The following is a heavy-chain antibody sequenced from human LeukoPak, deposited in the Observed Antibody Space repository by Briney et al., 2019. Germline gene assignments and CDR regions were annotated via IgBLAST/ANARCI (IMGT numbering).Heavy chain of an antibody. J-gene: IGHJ4*02. Sequence: SETLSLTCTVSGGSINSYYWSWIRQPPGKGLEWIGFIHDGGSTSYNSSLKSRVAISVDRSKNQFSLTLSSVTAADTAIYYCARDSPKRYSGSYFDYWGQGTLVTVSS. CDR3: ARDSPKRYSGSYFDY. CDR2: IHDGGST. V-gene: IGHV4-59*12. D-gene: IGHD1-26*01. CDR1: GGSINSYY.